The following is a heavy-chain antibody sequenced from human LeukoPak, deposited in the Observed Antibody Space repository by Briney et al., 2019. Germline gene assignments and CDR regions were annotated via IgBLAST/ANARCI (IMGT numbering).Heavy chain of an antibody. CDR3: ARVLGMGAQWLVRHGGPNWVAH. CDR2: IRQDGSEK. D-gene: IGHD6-19*01. V-gene: IGHV3-7*01. Sequence: PGGSLSLSCAASGFSLSSYWMTCVRQPAGRGLEWVGNIRQDGSEKYYVNTVMSRFTISRENAKSSLYLQMNSLRAEDTAVYYCARVLGMGAQWLVRHGGPNWVAHWRQGTLVTVSS. J-gene: IGHJ5*02. CDR1: GFSLSSYW.